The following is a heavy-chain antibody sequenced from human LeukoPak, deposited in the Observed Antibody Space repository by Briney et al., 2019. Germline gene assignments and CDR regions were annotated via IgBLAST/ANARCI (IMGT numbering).Heavy chain of an antibody. J-gene: IGHJ4*02. CDR1: GFTFSSYA. D-gene: IGHD5-18*01. Sequence: PGGSLRLSCAASGFTFSSYAMNWVRQAPGKGLEWVSVISGSGGITYYADSVKGRFTISRDNSKNTVYLQMNSLRAGDTAVYYCAKDRGIGYSYGYADYWGQGTPVTVSS. V-gene: IGHV3-23*01. CDR2: ISGSGGIT. CDR3: AKDRGIGYSYGYADY.